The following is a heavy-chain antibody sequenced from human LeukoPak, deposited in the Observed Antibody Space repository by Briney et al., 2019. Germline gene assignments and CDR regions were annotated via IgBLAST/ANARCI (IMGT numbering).Heavy chain of an antibody. D-gene: IGHD6-13*01. CDR2: ISAYSGNT. J-gene: IGHJ4*02. CDR1: GYTFTSYG. V-gene: IGHV1-18*01. Sequence: ASVKLSCEASGYTFTSYGISWVRQAPGQGLEWMGWISAYSGNTNYAETLQGRVTMTTDTSTSTAYMEMRSLRSDDPAVYYCARDPPYALLIAAAGTENDSWGQGTLVTVSS. CDR3: ARDPPYALLIAAAGTENDS.